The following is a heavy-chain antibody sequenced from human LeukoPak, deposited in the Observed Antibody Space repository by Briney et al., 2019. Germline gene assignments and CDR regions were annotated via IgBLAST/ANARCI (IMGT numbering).Heavy chain of an antibody. J-gene: IGHJ4*02. Sequence: SETLSLTCSVSGGSVSGRTYYWGWIRQPPGKGLEWIGSVYFSGSTYYNPSLKSRVTISVDTSKNQFSLKLNSVTAADTAVYYCARGYYDILTGYYNDYWGQGTLVTVSS. V-gene: IGHV4-39*07. CDR2: VYFSGST. D-gene: IGHD3-9*01. CDR3: ARGYYDILTGYYNDY. CDR1: GGSVSGRTYY.